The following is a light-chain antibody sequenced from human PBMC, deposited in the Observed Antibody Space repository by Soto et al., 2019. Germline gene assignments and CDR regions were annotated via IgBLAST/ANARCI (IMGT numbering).Light chain of an antibody. Sequence: EIVMTQYPATLSVSPGERATLSCRASQSVFSNLAWYRQKPGQAPRLLIYGASTRAAGIPARFSGSGSGTEFTLTISSLQFEDFAVYYCQQYNYFWTFGQGTKVEIK. CDR2: GAS. CDR3: QQYNYFWT. CDR1: QSVFSN. V-gene: IGKV3-15*01. J-gene: IGKJ1*01.